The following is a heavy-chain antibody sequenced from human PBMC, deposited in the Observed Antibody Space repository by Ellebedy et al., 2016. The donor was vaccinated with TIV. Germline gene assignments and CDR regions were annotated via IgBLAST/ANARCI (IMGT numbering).Heavy chain of an antibody. Sequence: GESLKISCKGSGYSFTSYWNGWVRQMPRKGLEWMGIIYPGDSDTRYSPSFQGQVTISADKSISTAYLQWSSLKASDTAMYYCARGYCSGGSCYWFDPWGQGALVTVSS. D-gene: IGHD2-15*01. CDR3: ARGYCSGGSCYWFDP. J-gene: IGHJ5*02. CDR1: GYSFTSYW. V-gene: IGHV5-51*01. CDR2: IYPGDSDT.